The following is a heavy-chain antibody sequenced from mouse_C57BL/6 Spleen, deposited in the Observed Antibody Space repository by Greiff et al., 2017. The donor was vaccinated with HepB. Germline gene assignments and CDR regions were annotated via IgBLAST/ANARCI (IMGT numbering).Heavy chain of an antibody. V-gene: IGHV1-53*01. CDR2: INPSNGGT. CDR3: ARWWLPSYAMDY. CDR1: GYTFTSYW. J-gene: IGHJ4*01. D-gene: IGHD1-1*02. Sequence: QVQLQQPGTELVKPGASVKLSCKASGYTFTSYWMHWVKQRPGQGLEWIGKINPSNGGTNYNEKFKSKATLTVDKSSSTAYMQLSSLTSEDSAVYYCARWWLPSYAMDYWGQGTSVTVSS.